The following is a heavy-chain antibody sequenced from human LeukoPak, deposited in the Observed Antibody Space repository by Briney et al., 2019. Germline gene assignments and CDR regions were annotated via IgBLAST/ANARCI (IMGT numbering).Heavy chain of an antibody. CDR1: GGSISSYY. CDR3: ARSAGIYHYYYYGMDV. Sequence: SETPSLTCTVSGGSISSYYWSWIRQPPGKGLEWIGYIYYSGSTNYNPSLKSRVTISVDTSKNQFSLKLSSVTAADTAVYYCARSAGIYHYYYYGMDVWGQGTTVTVSS. D-gene: IGHD5-12*01. CDR2: IYYSGST. J-gene: IGHJ6*02. V-gene: IGHV4-59*01.